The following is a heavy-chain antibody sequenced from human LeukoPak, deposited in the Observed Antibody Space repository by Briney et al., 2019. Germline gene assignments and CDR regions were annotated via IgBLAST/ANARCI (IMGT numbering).Heavy chain of an antibody. CDR1: GFTFSSYS. D-gene: IGHD2-15*01. CDR3: VVAALDYYYGMDV. V-gene: IGHV3-23*01. Sequence: GGSLRLSCAASGFTFSSYSMNWVRQAPGKGLEWVSAISGSGGSTYYADSVKGRFTISRDNSKNTLYLQMNSLRAEDTAVYYSVVAALDYYYGMDVWGQGTTVTVSS. J-gene: IGHJ6*02. CDR2: ISGSGGST.